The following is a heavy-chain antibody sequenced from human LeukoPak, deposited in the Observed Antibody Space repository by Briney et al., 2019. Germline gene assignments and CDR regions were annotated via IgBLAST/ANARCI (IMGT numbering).Heavy chain of an antibody. CDR1: GYTFTSYG. J-gene: IGHJ4*02. CDR2: ISAYNGNT. V-gene: IGHV1-18*01. D-gene: IGHD3-10*01. CDR3: ARDYPILYGSGSYSPI. Sequence: GASVKVSCKASGYTFTSYGISWVRQAPGQGLEWMGWISAYNGNTNYAQKLQGRVTMTTDTSTSTAYMELRSLRSDDTAVYYCARDYPILYGSGSYSPIWGQGTLVTVSS.